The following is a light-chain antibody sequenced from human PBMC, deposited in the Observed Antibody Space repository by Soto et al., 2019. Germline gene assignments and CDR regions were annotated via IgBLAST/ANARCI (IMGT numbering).Light chain of an antibody. Sequence: EIVLTQSPATLSLSPGERVTFSCRASQSVSSYLAWYQQKPGQGPRLLIYDASKRATGIPARFSGSGSGTDFTLTISRLESEDFAVYYCQQRSNWPLTFGGGTKVEIK. CDR3: QQRSNWPLT. CDR2: DAS. CDR1: QSVSSY. V-gene: IGKV3-11*01. J-gene: IGKJ4*01.